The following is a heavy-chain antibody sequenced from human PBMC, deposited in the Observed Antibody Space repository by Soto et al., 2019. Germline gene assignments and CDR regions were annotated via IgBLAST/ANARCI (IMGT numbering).Heavy chain of an antibody. D-gene: IGHD4-17*01. CDR2: ISAYNGNT. J-gene: IGHJ4*02. Sequence: QVQLVQSGAEVKKPGASVKVSCKASGYTFPSSTISWVRQAPGQGLEWMGWISAYNGNTKYAQKLQGRVTMTTDTSTSTGYMELRDLRSDDTAMYSCAIANYGDNDYWGQGTLVTVSS. CDR1: GYTFPSST. V-gene: IGHV1-18*01. CDR3: AIANYGDNDY.